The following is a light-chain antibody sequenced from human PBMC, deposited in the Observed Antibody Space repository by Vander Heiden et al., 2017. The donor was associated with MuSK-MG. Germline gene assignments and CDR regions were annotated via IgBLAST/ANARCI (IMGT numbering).Light chain of an antibody. J-gene: IGLJ3*02. V-gene: IGLV1-40*01. CDR3: QSYDSSLSGSV. CDR1: SSNIGAGYD. Sequence: QSVLTQPPSVSVAPGQRVPISCPGSSSNIGAGYDVHGYQQLPGTAPKLLIYGNSNRPSGVPDRFSGSKSGTSASLAITGLQAEDEADYYCQSYDSSLSGSVFGGGTKLTVL. CDR2: GNS.